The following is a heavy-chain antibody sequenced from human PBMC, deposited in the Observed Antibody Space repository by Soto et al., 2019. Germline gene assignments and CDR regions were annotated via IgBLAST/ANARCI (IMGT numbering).Heavy chain of an antibody. D-gene: IGHD1-1*01. CDR1: GGTFSIYA. J-gene: IGHJ4*02. CDR2: IIPILGIA. V-gene: IGHV1-69*02. Sequence: QVQLVQSGAEVKKPGSSVKVSCKASGGTFSIYAISWVRQAPGQVLAWMGRIIPILGIANYAQKFQGRVTIAADKPTSRGYMELSSLRSDDTAVQYCAGQRRPRQLEPYHFDYWCQGTLVVVAS. CDR3: AGQRRPRQLEPYHFDY.